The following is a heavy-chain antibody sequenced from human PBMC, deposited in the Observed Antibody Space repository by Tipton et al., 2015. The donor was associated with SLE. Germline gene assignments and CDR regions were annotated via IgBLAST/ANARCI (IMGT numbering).Heavy chain of an antibody. V-gene: IGHV4-34*01. CDR1: GGSFSGYY. CDR2: INHSGST. D-gene: IGHD6-6*01. J-gene: IGHJ4*02. Sequence: TLSLTCAVYGGSFSGYYWSWIRQPPGKGLEWIGQINHSGSTNYNPSLKSRLTISADTSKNQFSLRLSSVTAADTAVYYCARLDNTRLAASYFDYWGQGTLVTVSS. CDR3: ARLDNTRLAASYFDY.